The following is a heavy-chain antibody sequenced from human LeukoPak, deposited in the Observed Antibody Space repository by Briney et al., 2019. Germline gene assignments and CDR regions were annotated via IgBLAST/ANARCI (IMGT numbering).Heavy chain of an antibody. D-gene: IGHD3-22*01. CDR2: IYYSGST. V-gene: IGHV4-31*03. CDR3: ARYYDSSGYYYYYYGMDV. J-gene: IGHJ6*02. CDR1: GGSISSGGYY. Sequence: SETLSLTCTVSGGSISSGGYYWSWIRQHPGKGLEWIGYIYYSGSTYYNPSLKSRVTISVDTSKNQFSLKLSSVTAADTAVYYCARYYDSSGYYYYYYGMDVWGQGTTVTVSS.